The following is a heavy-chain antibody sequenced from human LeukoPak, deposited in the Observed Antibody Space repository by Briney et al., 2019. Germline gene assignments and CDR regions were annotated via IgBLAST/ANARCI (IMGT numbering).Heavy chain of an antibody. CDR3: ARHDVVVPAAAGAFDI. CDR2: INHSGST. Sequence: SETLSLTCAVYGGSFSGYYWSWIRQPPGKGLEWIGEINHSGSTNYNPSLKSRVTISVDTSKNQFSLKLSSVTAADTAVYYCARHDVVVPAAAGAFDIWGQGTMVTVSS. D-gene: IGHD2-2*01. J-gene: IGHJ3*02. CDR1: GGSFSGYY. V-gene: IGHV4-34*01.